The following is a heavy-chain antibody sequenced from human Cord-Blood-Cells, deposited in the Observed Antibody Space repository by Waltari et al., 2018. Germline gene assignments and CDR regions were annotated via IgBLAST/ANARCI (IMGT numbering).Heavy chain of an antibody. J-gene: IGHJ4*02. CDR2: ISSSGSTI. Sequence: EVQLVESGGGLVQPGGSLRLSCAASGFTFSSYEMNWVRQAQGKGLEWVSYISSSGSTIYYADSVKGRFTISRDNAKNSLYLQMNSLRAEDTAVYYCARDGVLLWFGELFDYWGQGTLVTVSS. CDR1: GFTFSSYE. CDR3: ARDGVLLWFGELFDY. V-gene: IGHV3-48*03. D-gene: IGHD3-10*01.